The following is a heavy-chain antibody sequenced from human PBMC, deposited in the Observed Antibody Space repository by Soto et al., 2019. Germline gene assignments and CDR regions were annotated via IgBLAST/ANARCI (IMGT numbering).Heavy chain of an antibody. J-gene: IGHJ6*03. Sequence: GGSLRLSCAASGFSFSNFGMHWVRQAPGKGLEWVTTIWYDGSNKYYAESVRGRFTISRDNSKNTLYLQMNSLRAEDTAVYYCASGPRYYYYYYMDVWGKGTTVTVSS. V-gene: IGHV3-33*01. CDR3: ASGPRYYYYYYMDV. CDR2: IWYDGSNK. CDR1: GFSFSNFG.